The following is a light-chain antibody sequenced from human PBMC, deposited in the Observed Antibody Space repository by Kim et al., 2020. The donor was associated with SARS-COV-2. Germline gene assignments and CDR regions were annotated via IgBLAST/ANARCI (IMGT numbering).Light chain of an antibody. CDR3: QQYNSMWT. V-gene: IGKV1-5*03. CDR1: QSIGTS. J-gene: IGKJ1*01. CDR2: KAS. Sequence: SASVGDRVTVTGRASQSIGTSLAWYQQKPGEAPKVVIYKASTLTIGVPSRFSGSGSGTEFTLTISSLQPDDFATYYCQQYNSMWTFGQGTKVDIK.